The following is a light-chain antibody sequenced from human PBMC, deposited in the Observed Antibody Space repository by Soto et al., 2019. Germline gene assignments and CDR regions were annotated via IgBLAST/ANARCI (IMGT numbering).Light chain of an antibody. CDR1: QSVSNNY. J-gene: IGKJ1*01. CDR3: QQYGSSGT. CDR2: GAS. V-gene: IGKV3-20*01. Sequence: EIGLTQSPCTLSLSPGERATLSCRASQSVSNNYLAWYQQKPGQAPRLLIYGASNRATGIPDRFSGSGSGTDFTLTISRLEPEDFVVYYCQQYGSSGTFGQGTKVDIK.